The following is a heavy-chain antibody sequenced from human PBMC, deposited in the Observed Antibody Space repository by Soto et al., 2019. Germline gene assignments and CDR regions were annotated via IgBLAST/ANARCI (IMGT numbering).Heavy chain of an antibody. CDR2: ISYDGSNK. V-gene: IGHV3-30*18. D-gene: IGHD3-10*01. Sequence: LRLSCAASGFTFSSHGMHWVRQAPGKGLEWVAVISYDGSNKYYADSVKGRFTISRDNSKNTLYLQMNSLRAEDTAVYYCGKAVLYGSGSYYHYWGQGILVTVSS. CDR3: GKAVLYGSGSYYHY. J-gene: IGHJ4*02. CDR1: GFTFSSHG.